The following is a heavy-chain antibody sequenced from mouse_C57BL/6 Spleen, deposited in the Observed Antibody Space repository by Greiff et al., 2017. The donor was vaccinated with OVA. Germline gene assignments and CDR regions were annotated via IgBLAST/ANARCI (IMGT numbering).Heavy chain of an antibody. V-gene: IGHV1-15*01. CDR1: GYTFTDYE. J-gene: IGHJ4*01. CDR3: TRETYGNYYAMDY. Sequence: VQVVESGAELVRPGASVTLSCKASGYTFTDYEMHWVKQTPVHGLEWIGAIDPETGGTAYNQKFKGKAILTADKSSSTAYMELRSLTSEDSAVYYSTRETYGNYYAMDYWGQGTSVTVSS. D-gene: IGHD2-10*02. CDR2: IDPETGGT.